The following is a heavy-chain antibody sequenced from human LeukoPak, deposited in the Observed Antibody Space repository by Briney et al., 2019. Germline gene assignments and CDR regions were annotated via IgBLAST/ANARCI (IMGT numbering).Heavy chain of an antibody. CDR3: ARDLGYCSGNRCYRNWFDP. J-gene: IGHJ5*02. D-gene: IGHD2-2*03. CDR2: ISTYNGNT. V-gene: IGHV1-18*01. Sequence: ASVKVSCKASGYTFTDYGISWVRQAPGQGLEWMGWISTYNGNTNHAQKFQGRVTLTTDTSASTASMELRSLRSDDTAVYYCARDLGYCSGNRCYRNWFDPWGQGTLVTVSS. CDR1: GYTFTDYG.